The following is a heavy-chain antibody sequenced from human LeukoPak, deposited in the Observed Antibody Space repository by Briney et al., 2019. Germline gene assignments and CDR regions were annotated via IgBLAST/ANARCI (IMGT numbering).Heavy chain of an antibody. CDR1: GFTFSSYA. V-gene: IGHV3-30*04. CDR2: ISYDGSNK. J-gene: IGHJ5*02. Sequence: LRLSCSASGFTFSSYAMHWVRQAPGKGLEWVAVISYDGSNKYYSDSVKGRFTISRDNSKNTLYLQMNSLRAEGTAVYYCARSHYDILTGYYPHWFDPWGQGTLVTVSS. D-gene: IGHD3-9*01. CDR3: ARSHYDILTGYYPHWFDP.